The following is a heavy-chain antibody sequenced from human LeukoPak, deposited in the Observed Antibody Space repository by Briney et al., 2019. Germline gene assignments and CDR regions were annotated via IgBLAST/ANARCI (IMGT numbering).Heavy chain of an antibody. CDR3: ARHYSNDHTLFDF. D-gene: IGHD2-21*01. V-gene: IGHV5-10-1*01. J-gene: IGHJ4*02. CDR1: GYSFSTYW. Sequence: GESLRISCKVSGYSFSTYWITWVRQMPGGALEWMGRIRPSDSEPNYSPSFQGHVTISADRSINTVYLQWSSLRASDPAIYFCARHYSNDHTLFDFWGQGALVTVST. CDR2: IRPSDSEP.